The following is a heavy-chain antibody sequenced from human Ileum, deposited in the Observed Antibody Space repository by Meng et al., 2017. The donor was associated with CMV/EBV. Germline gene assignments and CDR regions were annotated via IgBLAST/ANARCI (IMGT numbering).Heavy chain of an antibody. CDR2: INPSGGST. CDR1: YTFTSYY. Sequence: YTFTSYYMHWVRQAPGQGLEWMGIINPSGGSTSYAQKFQGRVTMTRDTSTSTVYMELSSLRSEDTAVYYCARSQQYSSGWYGGDWFDPWGQGTLVTVSS. CDR3: ARSQQYSSGWYGGDWFDP. J-gene: IGHJ5*02. D-gene: IGHD6-19*01. V-gene: IGHV1-46*01.